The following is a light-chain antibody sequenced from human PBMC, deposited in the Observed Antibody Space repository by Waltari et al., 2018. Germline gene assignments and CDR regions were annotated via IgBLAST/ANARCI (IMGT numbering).Light chain of an antibody. CDR2: EYD. J-gene: IGLJ2*01. V-gene: IGLV6-57*03. CDR1: SGSIASNY. CDR3: QSYDNSDHVV. Sequence: NFMLTQPHSVSESPGKTVTISCSRSSGSIASNYVQWYQQRPGSAPTTVIYEYDQRPSGVPDPFSGAIDSASDSASLTISGRKTEDEADYYCQSYDNSDHVVFGGGTKLTVL.